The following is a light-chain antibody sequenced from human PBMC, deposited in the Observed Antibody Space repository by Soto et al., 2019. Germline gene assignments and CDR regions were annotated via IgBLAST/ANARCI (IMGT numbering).Light chain of an antibody. CDR2: SND. CDR3: AAWDASLNGWV. V-gene: IGLV1-44*01. Sequence: QSVLTQPPSASGTPGQRVTISCSGSSSNIGSHTVSWFQHLPGTAPKLLIYSNDQRPSGVPDRFSGSKSGTSASLAISGLQSEDEADYYCAAWDASLNGWVFGGGNKLTVL. J-gene: IGLJ3*02. CDR1: SSNIGSHT.